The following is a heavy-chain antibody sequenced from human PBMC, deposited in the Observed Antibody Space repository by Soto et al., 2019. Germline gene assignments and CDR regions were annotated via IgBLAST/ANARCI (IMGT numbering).Heavy chain of an antibody. V-gene: IGHV3-74*01. CDR3: ARDRVTIFGVVIRSPGMDG. J-gene: IGHJ6*04. CDR2: INSDGSST. CDR1: GFTFRSYW. Sequence: GGSLRLSCAASGFTFRSYWMHLVRQAPGEGVVWVSRINSDGSSTSYADSVKGRFTISRDNAKNTLYLQMNSLRAEDTAVYYCARDRVTIFGVVIRSPGMDGWGKGTTVTGSS. D-gene: IGHD3-3*01.